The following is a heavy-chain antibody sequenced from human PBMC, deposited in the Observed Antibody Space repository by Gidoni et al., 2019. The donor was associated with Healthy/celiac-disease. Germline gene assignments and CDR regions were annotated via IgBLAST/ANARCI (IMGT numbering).Heavy chain of an antibody. CDR2: IYSGGST. Sequence: EVQLVESGGGLIQPGGSLRLSCAASGFTVRSNDMSWVRQAPGKGLEWVSVIYSGGSTYYADSVKGRFTISRDNSKNTLYLQMNSLRAEDTAVYYCARLSSWAWYFDLWGRGTLVTVSS. CDR3: ARLSSWAWYFDL. V-gene: IGHV3-53*01. CDR1: GFTVRSND. D-gene: IGHD6-13*01. J-gene: IGHJ2*01.